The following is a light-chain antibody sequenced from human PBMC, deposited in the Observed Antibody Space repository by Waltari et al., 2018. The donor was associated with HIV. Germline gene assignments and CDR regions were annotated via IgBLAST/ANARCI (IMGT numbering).Light chain of an antibody. CDR3: QQYYSTPT. CDR1: QSVLYSSNNKNY. Sequence: DIVMTQSPDSLVVSLGERATINCKSSQSVLYSSNNKNYLAWYQQKPGQPPKLLIYWASTRESGVPDRFSGSGSGTDFTLTISSLQAEDVAVYYCQQYYSTPTFDQGTKVEIK. CDR2: WAS. J-gene: IGKJ1*01. V-gene: IGKV4-1*01.